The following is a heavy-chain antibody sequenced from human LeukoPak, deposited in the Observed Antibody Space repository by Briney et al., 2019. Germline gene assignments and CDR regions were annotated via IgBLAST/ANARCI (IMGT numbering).Heavy chain of an antibody. CDR2: ISGSGGST. V-gene: IGHV3-23*01. CDR3: AKDRYFDWFGDFNLGY. D-gene: IGHD3-9*01. Sequence: PGGSLRLSCAASGFTFSSYAMSWVRQAPGKGLEWVSAISGSGGSTYYADSVKGRFTISRDNSKNTLYLQMNSLRAEDTAVYYCAKDRYFDWFGDFNLGYWGQGTLVTVSS. J-gene: IGHJ4*02. CDR1: GFTFSSYA.